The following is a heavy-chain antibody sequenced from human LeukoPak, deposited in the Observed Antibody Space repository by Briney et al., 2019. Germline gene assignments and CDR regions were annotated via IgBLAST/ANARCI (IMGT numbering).Heavy chain of an antibody. D-gene: IGHD6-19*01. V-gene: IGHV1-2*02. J-gene: IGHJ5*02. CDR2: INPQSGGT. Sequence: ASVKVSFKASGYSFTAYYMHWVRQAPGEGLEWMGWINPQSGGTNYAQKFQGRVTMTRDTSITTAYMELSRLTSDDTALYYCARNIGVGPNGGSWGQGTLVTVSS. CDR3: ARNIGVGPNGGS. CDR1: GYSFTAYY.